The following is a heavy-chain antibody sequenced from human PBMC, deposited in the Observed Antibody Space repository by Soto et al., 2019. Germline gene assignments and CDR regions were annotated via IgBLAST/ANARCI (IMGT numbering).Heavy chain of an antibody. D-gene: IGHD3-3*01. CDR1: GYTLTSYG. J-gene: IGHJ6*02. CDR2: ISSYNGST. V-gene: IGHV1-18*01. Sequence: ASVKVSCKASGYTLTSYGISWVLQAPGQGLEWMGWISSYNGSTNYAQKLQGRVTMTTETSTSTAYMEPRSLRSEETVVYYCARDSTTIFGVVMDYHYYGMAVWGQGPTV. CDR3: ARDSTTIFGVVMDYHYYGMAV.